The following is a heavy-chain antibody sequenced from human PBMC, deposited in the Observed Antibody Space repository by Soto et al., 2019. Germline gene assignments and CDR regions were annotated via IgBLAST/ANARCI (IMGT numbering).Heavy chain of an antibody. CDR1: GGSISSSSYY. Sequence: SETLSLTCTVSGGSISSSSYYWGWIRQPPGKGLEWIGSIYYSGSTYYNPSLKSRVTISVDTSKNQFSLKLSSVTAADTAVYYCARLIGSSWDYYYMDVWGKGTTVTVSS. J-gene: IGHJ6*03. CDR2: IYYSGST. CDR3: ARLIGSSWDYYYMDV. V-gene: IGHV4-39*01. D-gene: IGHD6-13*01.